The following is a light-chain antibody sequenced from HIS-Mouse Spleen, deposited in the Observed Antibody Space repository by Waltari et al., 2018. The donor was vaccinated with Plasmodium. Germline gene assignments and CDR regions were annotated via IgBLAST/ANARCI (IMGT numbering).Light chain of an antibody. CDR3: AAWDDSLSVWV. J-gene: IGLJ3*02. Sequence: QSVLTQPPSASGTPGQRVTISCSGSSSNIGSNYVYWYQQLPGTPPKLLIYRNNQRPSGVPDRFSGSKSGTSASLAISGLRSEDEADYYCAAWDDSLSVWVFGGGTKLTVL. CDR1: SSNIGSNY. CDR2: RNN. V-gene: IGLV1-47*01.